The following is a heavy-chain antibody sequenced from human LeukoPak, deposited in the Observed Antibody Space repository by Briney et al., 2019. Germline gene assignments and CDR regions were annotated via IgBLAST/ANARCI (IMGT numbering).Heavy chain of an antibody. CDR2: ISSSRYI. CDR1: GFTFSSYS. J-gene: IGHJ4*02. CDR3: ARQGPYGDYSH. V-gene: IGHV3-21*01. D-gene: IGHD4-17*01. Sequence: GGSLRLSCAASGFTFSSYSMNWVRQAPGKGLEWVSSISSSRYILYADSVKGRFTISRDNAKNSLFLQINSLRAEDTAVYYCARQGPYGDYSHWGQGTMVTVSS.